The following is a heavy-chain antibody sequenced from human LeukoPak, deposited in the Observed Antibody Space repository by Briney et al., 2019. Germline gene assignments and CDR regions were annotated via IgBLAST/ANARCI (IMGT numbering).Heavy chain of an antibody. V-gene: IGHV3-74*01. CDR1: DYSISSGYY. D-gene: IGHD3-10*01. CDR3: ARDYGPYYYGSGSYGVDH. CDR2: INSDASST. Sequence: ETLSLTCTVSDYSISSGYYWGWIRQPPGKGLVWVSRINSDASSTSYADSVRGRFTISRDNAKNTLYLQMDSLRAEDTAVYYCARDYGPYYYGSGSYGVDHWGQGTLVTVSS. J-gene: IGHJ5*02.